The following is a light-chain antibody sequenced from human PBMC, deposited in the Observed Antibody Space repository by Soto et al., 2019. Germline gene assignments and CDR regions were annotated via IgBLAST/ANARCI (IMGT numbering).Light chain of an antibody. Sequence: QSALTQPASVSGSPGQSITISCTGTSSDVGGYNYVSWLQQNPGKVPKLIIYDVSSRPSGVSNRFSGSKSGNTASLTISGLQAEDEADYYCTSYTSSNTHVFGGGTKLTVL. V-gene: IGLV2-14*01. CDR1: SSDVGGYNY. CDR2: DVS. J-gene: IGLJ2*01. CDR3: TSYTSSNTHV.